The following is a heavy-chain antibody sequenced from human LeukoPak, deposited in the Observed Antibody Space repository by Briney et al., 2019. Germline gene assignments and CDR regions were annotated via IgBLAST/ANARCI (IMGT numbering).Heavy chain of an antibody. D-gene: IGHD6-13*01. CDR1: GGSFSGYY. CDR2: INHSGST. V-gene: IGHV4-34*01. CDR3: ARVRKAAAGRGGFDY. Sequence: PSETLSLTCAVYGGSFSGYYWSWIRQPPGKGLEWIGKINHSGSTNYNPSLKSRVTISVDTSKNQFSLKLSSVTAADTAVYYCARVRKAAAGRGGFDYWGQGTLVTVSS. J-gene: IGHJ4*02.